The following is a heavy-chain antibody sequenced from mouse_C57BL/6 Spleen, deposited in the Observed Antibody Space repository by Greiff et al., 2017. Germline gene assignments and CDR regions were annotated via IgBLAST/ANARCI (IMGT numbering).Heavy chain of an antibody. CDR1: GYTFTSYD. D-gene: IGHD2-12*01. J-gene: IGHJ3*01. CDR2: IYPRAGST. V-gene: IGHV1-85*01. Sequence: QVQLQQSGPELVKPGASVKLSCKASGYTFTSYDINWVKQRPGQGLEWIGWIYPRAGSTKYNEKFKGKATLTVATSSSTAYMQLHILTSGDSAFYFCVGYYKFAYWGQGTLVTVSA. CDR3: VGYYKFAY.